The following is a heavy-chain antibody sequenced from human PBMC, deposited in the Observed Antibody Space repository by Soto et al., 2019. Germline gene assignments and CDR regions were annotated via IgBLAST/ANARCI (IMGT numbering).Heavy chain of an antibody. CDR2: INPSGGST. J-gene: IGHJ4*02. CDR1: GYTFTSCY. D-gene: IGHD1-1*01. V-gene: IGHV1-46*03. Sequence: QVQLVQSGAEVKKPGASVKVSCKASGYTFTSCYMHWVRQAPGQGLEWMGIINPSGGSTSYAQKFQGRGTMTRDPSTSTVYKELSSLRSEDTAVYYGARGTTGSTPDYWGQGTLVTVSS. CDR3: ARGTTGSTPDY.